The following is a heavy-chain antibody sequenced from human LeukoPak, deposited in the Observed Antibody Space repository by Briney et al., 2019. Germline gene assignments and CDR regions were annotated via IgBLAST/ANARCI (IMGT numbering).Heavy chain of an antibody. Sequence: GGSLRISCAASGFTFSSYAMSWVRQAPGKGLEWVSAISGSGGSTYYADSVKGRFTISRDNSKNTLYLQMNSLRAEDTAVYYCAKAGYYYDSSGYWYFDYWGQGTLVTVSS. J-gene: IGHJ4*02. D-gene: IGHD3-22*01. CDR1: GFTFSSYA. CDR2: ISGSGGST. CDR3: AKAGYYYDSSGYWYFDY. V-gene: IGHV3-23*01.